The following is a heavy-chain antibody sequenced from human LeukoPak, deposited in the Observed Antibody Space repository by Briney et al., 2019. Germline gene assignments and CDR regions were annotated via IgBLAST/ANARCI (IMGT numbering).Heavy chain of an antibody. CDR3: AREAYCGGDCYKRHWYFDL. V-gene: IGHV3-7*04. CDR1: GFTFSNYL. J-gene: IGHJ2*01. D-gene: IGHD2-21*02. CDR2: IKQDGSEK. Sequence: PGGSLRLSCAASGFTFSNYLMSWVRQAPGKGLEWVANIKQDGSEKYYGDSVKGRFTISRDNGKNSLYLQMNSLRAEDTAVYYCAREAYCGGDCYKRHWYFDLWGRGTLVTVSS.